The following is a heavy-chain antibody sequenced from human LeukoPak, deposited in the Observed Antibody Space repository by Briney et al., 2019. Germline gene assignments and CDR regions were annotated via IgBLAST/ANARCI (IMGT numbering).Heavy chain of an antibody. V-gene: IGHV3-21*01. J-gene: IGHJ6*02. D-gene: IGHD3-9*01. CDR2: ISSSSSYI. Sequence: GGSLRLSCAASGFTFSSYSMNWVRQAPGKGLEWVSSISSSSSYIYYADSVKGRFTISRDNDKNSLYLQMNSLRAEDTAVYYCARDILSDSYYGMDVWGQGTTVTVSS. CDR1: GFTFSSYS. CDR3: ARDILSDSYYGMDV.